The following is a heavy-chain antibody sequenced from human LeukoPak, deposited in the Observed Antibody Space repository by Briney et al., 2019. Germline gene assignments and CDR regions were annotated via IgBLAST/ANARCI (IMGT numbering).Heavy chain of an antibody. Sequence: GGSLILSCAASGFTFSSYWMHWVRQAPGKGLVWVSRINGDGSSTSYADSVKGRFTISRDNAKNTLYLEMNSLRAEDTAVYYCARTFAAAHIDYWGEGTLVTVSS. D-gene: IGHD2-15*01. V-gene: IGHV3-74*01. J-gene: IGHJ4*02. CDR2: INGDGSST. CDR1: GFTFSSYW. CDR3: ARTFAAAHIDY.